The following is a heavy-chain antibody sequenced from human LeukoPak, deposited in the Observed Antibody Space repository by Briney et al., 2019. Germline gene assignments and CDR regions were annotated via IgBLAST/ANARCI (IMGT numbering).Heavy chain of an antibody. J-gene: IGHJ4*02. CDR3: ARLRNYYDSSGYPDY. D-gene: IGHD3-22*01. Sequence: SETLSLTCTVSGGSISSYYWSWIRQPPGKGLEWIGYIYYSGSTNYNPSLKSRVTISVDTSKNQFSLKPSSVTAADTAVYYCARLRNYYDSSGYPDYWGQGTLVTVSS. V-gene: IGHV4-59*01. CDR2: IYYSGST. CDR1: GGSISSYY.